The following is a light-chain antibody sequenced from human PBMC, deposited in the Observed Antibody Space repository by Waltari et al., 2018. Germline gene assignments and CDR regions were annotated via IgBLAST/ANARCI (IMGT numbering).Light chain of an antibody. CDR1: QDIRKY. Sequence: DIQMTQSPSSLYASVGDRVTITCQASQDIRKYLNWYQQKIGKAPKLLIYDASNLEIGVPSRFSGSGSGTDFTFTISSLQPEDIATYYCQQYDKFPLTFGGGTKVEIK. V-gene: IGKV1-33*01. J-gene: IGKJ4*01. CDR3: QQYDKFPLT. CDR2: DAS.